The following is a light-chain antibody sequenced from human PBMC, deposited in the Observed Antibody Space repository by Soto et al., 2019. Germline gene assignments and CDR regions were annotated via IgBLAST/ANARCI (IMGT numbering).Light chain of an antibody. V-gene: IGKV3-11*01. J-gene: IGKJ1*01. CDR3: QQRSNWPPGWT. Sequence: EIVLTQSPATLSLSPGERATLSCRASQSVSSYLAWYQQKPGQAPRLLSYDASNRATGIPARFSGSGSGTDFTLTISSLEPEDVAVYYCQQRSNWPPGWTFGRGTKVEIK. CDR1: QSVSSY. CDR2: DAS.